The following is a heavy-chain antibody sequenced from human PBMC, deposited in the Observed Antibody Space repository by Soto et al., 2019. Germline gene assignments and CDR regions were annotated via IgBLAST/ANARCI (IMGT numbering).Heavy chain of an antibody. V-gene: IGHV3-33*01. CDR3: ARERSLGNPYYYYYYGMDV. Sequence: GGSLRLSCAASGFTFSSYGMHWVRQAPGKGLEWVAVIWYDGSNKYYADSVKGRFTISRDNSKNTPYLQMNSLRAEDTAVYYCARERSLGNPYYYYYYGMDVWGQGTTVTVSS. CDR2: IWYDGSNK. J-gene: IGHJ6*02. CDR1: GFTFSSYG.